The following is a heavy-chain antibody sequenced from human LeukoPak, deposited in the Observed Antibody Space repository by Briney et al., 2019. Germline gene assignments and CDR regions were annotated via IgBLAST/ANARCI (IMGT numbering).Heavy chain of an antibody. CDR2: ISNNGSTK. V-gene: IGHV3-30*18. CDR1: GFTFNMYG. CDR3: AKAAYCTSTSCHFSGYAQRPLDS. J-gene: IGHJ4*02. Sequence: PGRSLRLSCAASGFTFNMYGMHWVRQAPGKGLERVAGISNNGSTKDYADSVKGRFTISRDSSKKSMFLQMNSLRAEVTAVYYCAKAAYCTSTSCHFSGYAQRPLDSWGQGTLVTVSS. D-gene: IGHD2-2*01.